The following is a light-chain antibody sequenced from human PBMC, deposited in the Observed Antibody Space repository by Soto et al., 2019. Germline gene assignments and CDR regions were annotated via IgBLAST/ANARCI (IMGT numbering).Light chain of an antibody. CDR3: TSYTRDSTFV. V-gene: IGLV2-14*01. CDR2: EVS. Sequence: QSALTQPASVSGSPGQSITISCTGTSSYVGAYNYVSWFQQHPGKAPKLMIYEVSNRPSGVSSRFSGFKSGNTASLTISGLQAEDEADYYCTSYTRDSTFVFGPGTKLTVL. CDR1: SSYVGAYNY. J-gene: IGLJ1*01.